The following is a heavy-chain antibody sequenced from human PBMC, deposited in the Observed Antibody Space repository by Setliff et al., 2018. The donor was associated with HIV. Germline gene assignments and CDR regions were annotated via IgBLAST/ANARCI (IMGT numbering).Heavy chain of an antibody. CDR3: ARAGYSYGHYYFDY. J-gene: IGHJ4*02. CDR1: GGTLSSYA. Sequence: GASVKVSCKASGGTLSSYAISWVRQAPGQGLEWMGGIIPIFGTANYAQKFQGRVTITTDESTSTAYMELSSLRSEDTAVYYCARAGYSYGHYYFDYWGQGTLVTVSS. D-gene: IGHD5-18*01. V-gene: IGHV1-69*05. CDR2: IIPIFGTA.